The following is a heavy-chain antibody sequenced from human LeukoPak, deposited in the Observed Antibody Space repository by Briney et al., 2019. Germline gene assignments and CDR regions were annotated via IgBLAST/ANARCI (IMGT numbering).Heavy chain of an antibody. CDR1: GFTFSSYE. V-gene: IGHV3-48*03. J-gene: IGHJ4*02. Sequence: GGSLRLSCAASGFTFSSYEMNWVRQAPGKGLEWVSYISSSGSTIYYADSVKGRFTISRDNAKNSLYLQMNSLRAEDMAVYYCASNCGGDCYLAFDYWGQGTLVTVSS. CDR3: ASNCGGDCYLAFDY. CDR2: ISSSGSTI. D-gene: IGHD2-21*02.